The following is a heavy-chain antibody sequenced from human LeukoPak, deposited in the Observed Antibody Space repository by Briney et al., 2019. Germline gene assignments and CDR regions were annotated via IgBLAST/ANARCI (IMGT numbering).Heavy chain of an antibody. J-gene: IGHJ4*02. CDR3: AKDVSWAGHGGGVPIAVAGISGYFDY. CDR1: GFTFSSYG. D-gene: IGHD6-19*01. CDR2: IWYDGSSK. V-gene: IGHV3-33*06. Sequence: TGGSLRLSCAASGFTFSSYGMHWVRQAPGKGLEWVAVIWYDGSSKYYADPVKGRFTISRDNSKNTLYLQMNSLRAEDTAVYYCAKDVSWAGHGGGVPIAVAGISGYFDYWGQGTLVTVSS.